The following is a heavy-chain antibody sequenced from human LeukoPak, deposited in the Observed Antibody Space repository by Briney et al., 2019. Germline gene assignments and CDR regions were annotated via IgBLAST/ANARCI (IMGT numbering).Heavy chain of an antibody. CDR3: ARSLARPTDY. J-gene: IGHJ4*02. V-gene: IGHV1-8*03. Sequence: ASVKVSCKASGGTFSSYAISWVRQAPGQGLEWMGWMNPNSGNTGYAQKFQGRVTITRNTSISTAYMELSSLRSEDTAVYYCARSLARPTDYWGQGTLVTVSS. D-gene: IGHD5-12*01. CDR2: MNPNSGNT. CDR1: GGTFSSYA.